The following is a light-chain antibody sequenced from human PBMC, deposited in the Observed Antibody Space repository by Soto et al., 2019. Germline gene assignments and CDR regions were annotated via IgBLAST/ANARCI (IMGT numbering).Light chain of an antibody. CDR2: LIS. J-gene: IGKJ2*01. CDR3: QHDGSS. Sequence: IVLTQFPGTLSLSPGESATLSCRASQTITSGQLGWYQQKPGQAPRLLIYLISSRATGIPDRFSGSGSGTDLTLTISRLEPEDFAIYYCQHDGSSFGQGTKVEI. CDR1: QTITSGQ. V-gene: IGKV3-20*01.